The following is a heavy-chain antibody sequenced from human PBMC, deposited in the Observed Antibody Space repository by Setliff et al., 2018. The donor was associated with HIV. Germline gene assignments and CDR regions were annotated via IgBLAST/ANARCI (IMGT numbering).Heavy chain of an antibody. J-gene: IGHJ3*02. V-gene: IGHV1-69*13. CDR2: IIPFFGSA. CDR3: ARRHFYDSSGQVWAFDI. D-gene: IGHD3-22*01. Sequence: SVKVSCKASGGTFSTSAISWMRRASGQGLEWMGGIIPFFGSANYAQKFQGRLTITADASSSTAYMDLSSLTSEDTAVYYCARRHFYDSSGQVWAFDIWGQGTMVTVSS. CDR1: GGTFSTSA.